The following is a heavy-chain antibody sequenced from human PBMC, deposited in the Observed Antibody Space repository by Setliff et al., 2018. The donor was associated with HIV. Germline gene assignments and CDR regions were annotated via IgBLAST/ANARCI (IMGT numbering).Heavy chain of an antibody. J-gene: IGHJ3*02. Sequence: PGESLKISCKGSGYSFPNNWICWVRQMSGKGLEWMGFIYPENSDARYSPSFEGQVTISADKSNTTAYLQWSSLKASDTAMYFCARLSQRIRIFGVINRGEEFDIWGQGTMVTVSS. V-gene: IGHV5-51*01. D-gene: IGHD3-3*01. CDR2: IYPENSDA. CDR1: GYSFPNNW. CDR3: ARLSQRIRIFGVINRGEEFDI.